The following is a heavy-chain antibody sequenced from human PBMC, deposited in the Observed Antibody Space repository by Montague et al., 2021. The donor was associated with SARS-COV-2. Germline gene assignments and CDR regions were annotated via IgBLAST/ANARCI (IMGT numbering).Heavy chain of an antibody. CDR1: GFTIGGHS. D-gene: IGHD4-17*01. Sequence: SLRLSCAASGFTIGGHSMVWVRQVPGKGLEFVANLPHDGSDKYYLDSVRGRFTISRDIAKNTLYLQMNSLTADDTGVYYCTRDRDYGDYRNWFNPWGQGALVTVSS. V-gene: IGHV3-7*01. J-gene: IGHJ5*02. CDR2: LPHDGSDK. CDR3: TRDRDYGDYRNWFNP.